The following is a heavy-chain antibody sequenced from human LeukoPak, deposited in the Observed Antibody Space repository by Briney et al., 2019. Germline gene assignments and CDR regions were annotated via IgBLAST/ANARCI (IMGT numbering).Heavy chain of an antibody. Sequence: GASVKVSCKASGYTFTSYALNWVRQAPGQGLEWMGWINTNTGNPTYAQGFTGRFVFSLDTAVSTAYLQISSLKAEDTAVYYCAREGDLLYYYDSSGYYHEGYFQHWGQGTLVTVSS. CDR2: INTNTGNP. CDR3: AREGDLLYYYDSSGYYHEGYFQH. D-gene: IGHD3-22*01. CDR1: GYTFTSYA. V-gene: IGHV7-4-1*02. J-gene: IGHJ1*01.